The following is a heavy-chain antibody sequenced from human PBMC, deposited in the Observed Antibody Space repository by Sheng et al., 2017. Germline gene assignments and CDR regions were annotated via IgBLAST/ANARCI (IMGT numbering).Heavy chain of an antibody. V-gene: IGHV4-38-2*01. CDR1: GYSISSGYY. CDR3: AVSGSPSEVEWDPFDY. Sequence: QVQLQESGPGLVKPSETLSLTCAVSGYSISSGYYWGWIRQPPGKGLEWIGSIYHSGSTYYNPSLKSRVTISVDTSKNQFSLKLSSVTAADTAVYYCAVSGSPSEVEWDPFDYWGQGTLGPPSPQ. J-gene: IGHJ4*02. D-gene: IGHD1-26*01. CDR2: IYHSGST.